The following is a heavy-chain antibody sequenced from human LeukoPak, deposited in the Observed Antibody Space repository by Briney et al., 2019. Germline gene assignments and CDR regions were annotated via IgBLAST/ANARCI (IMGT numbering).Heavy chain of an antibody. V-gene: IGHV4-59*01. J-gene: IGHJ3*02. CDR3: AKIKTTFGVVTHAFDI. CDR1: GGSFSGYY. D-gene: IGHD3-3*01. Sequence: SETLSLTCAVYGGSFSGYYWSWIRQPPGKGLEWIGYIYHQAGTEYNPSLKNRVAISVDTSKNQFSLKLSSVTAADTAVYYCAKIKTTFGVVTHAFDIWGQGTIVTVSP. CDR2: IYHQAGT.